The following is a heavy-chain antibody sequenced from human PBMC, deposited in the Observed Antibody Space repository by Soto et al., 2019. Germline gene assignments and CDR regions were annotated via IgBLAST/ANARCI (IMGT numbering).Heavy chain of an antibody. D-gene: IGHD3-22*01. CDR2: IYHDGST. V-gene: IGHV4-38-2*01. CDR1: GYSISSGYY. Sequence: NPSETLSLTCAVSGYSISSGYYWGWLRQPPGKGLEWIGSIYHDGSTYYNPSLNSRVTLSIDMTNNHVSLILNSVTAADTAVYYCARVGPWVPYYYDSSPYTFENWFDPWGQGTLVTVSS. J-gene: IGHJ5*02. CDR3: ARVGPWVPYYYDSSPYTFENWFDP.